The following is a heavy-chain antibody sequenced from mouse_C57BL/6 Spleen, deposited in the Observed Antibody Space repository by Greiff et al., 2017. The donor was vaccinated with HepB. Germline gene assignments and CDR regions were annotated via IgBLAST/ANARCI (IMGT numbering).Heavy chain of an antibody. J-gene: IGHJ4*01. Sequence: VQLQQSGPEVVKPGASVKLSCKASGYTFTSYDINWVKQRPGQGLEWIGWIYPRDGSTKYNEKFKGKATVTVDTSSSTAYMELHSLTSEDSAVYFCARSITTVVATRAMDYWGQGTSVTVSS. V-gene: IGHV1-85*01. CDR1: GYTFTSYD. CDR3: ARSITTVVATRAMDY. CDR2: IYPRDGST. D-gene: IGHD1-1*01.